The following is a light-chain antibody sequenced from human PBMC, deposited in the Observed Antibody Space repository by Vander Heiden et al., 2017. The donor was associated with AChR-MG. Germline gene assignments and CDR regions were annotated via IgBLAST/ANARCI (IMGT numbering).Light chain of an antibody. CDR1: SNDVGGYNY. CDR2: DVT. J-gene: IGLJ2*01. CDR3: CSYAGSYTFVV. V-gene: IGLV2-11*01. Sequence: QSALTQPRSVSGSPGQSATISCTGTSNDVGGYNYVSWYQQHPGKAPKLMIYDVTERPSGVPDRFSGSKSGNTASLTISGLQAEDEADYYCCSYAGSYTFVVFGGGTKLTVL.